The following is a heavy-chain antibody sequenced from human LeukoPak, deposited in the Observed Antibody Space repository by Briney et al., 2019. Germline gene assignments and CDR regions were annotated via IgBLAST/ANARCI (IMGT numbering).Heavy chain of an antibody. J-gene: IGHJ5*02. CDR2: MNPNSGNT. D-gene: IGHD6-19*01. CDR3: AREGIAVAGTPSWFDP. Sequence: ASVKVSCKASGYTFTSYDINWARQATGQGLEWMGWMNPNSGNTGYAQKFQGRVTITRNTSISTAYMELSSLRSEDTAVYYCAREGIAVAGTPSWFDPWGQGTLVTVSS. V-gene: IGHV1-8*03. CDR1: GYTFTSYD.